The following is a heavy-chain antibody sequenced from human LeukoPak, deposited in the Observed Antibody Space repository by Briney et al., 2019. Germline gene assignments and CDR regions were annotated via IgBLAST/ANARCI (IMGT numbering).Heavy chain of an antibody. V-gene: IGHV1-46*01. CDR3: ARDGDGYSYGYNWFDP. CDR1: GYTFTSYY. J-gene: IGHJ5*02. CDR2: INPSGGST. D-gene: IGHD5-18*01. Sequence: ASVKVPCKASGYTFTSYYMHWVRQAPGQGLEWMGIINPSGGSTSYAQKFQGRVTMTRDTSTSTVYMELSSLRSEDTAVYYCARDGDGYSYGYNWFDPWGQGTLVTVSS.